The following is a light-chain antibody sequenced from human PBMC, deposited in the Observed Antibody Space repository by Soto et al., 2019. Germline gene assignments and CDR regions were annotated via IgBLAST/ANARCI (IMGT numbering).Light chain of an antibody. CDR2: RAS. CDR1: ESVSTN. J-gene: IGKJ5*01. Sequence: QSPPPLYVSPVERAPPSRRARESVSTNVAWYQQKPGQAPRLLIYRASTRATGIPARFSGSGSGTEFTLTITSLQTEDFAVYYCQQYNNWPVFGQGTRLEIK. V-gene: IGKV3-15*01. CDR3: QQYNNWPV.